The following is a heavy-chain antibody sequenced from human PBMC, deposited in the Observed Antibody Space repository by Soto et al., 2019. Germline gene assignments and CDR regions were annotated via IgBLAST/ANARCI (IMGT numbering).Heavy chain of an antibody. CDR1: GFTFSDYG. CDR2: ISYDGSKV. J-gene: IGHJ4*02. CDR3: AKDLSVLATIQDFDS. V-gene: IGHV3-30*18. D-gene: IGHD5-12*01. Sequence: QVQLVESGGGVVQPGRSLRLACAASGFTFSDYGMHWVRQAPGKGLEWVAVISYDGSKVYYADSVKGRFTISRESSENALYLRMNSLRAEDAAVYYCAKDLSVLATIQDFDSWGQGTLVTVSS.